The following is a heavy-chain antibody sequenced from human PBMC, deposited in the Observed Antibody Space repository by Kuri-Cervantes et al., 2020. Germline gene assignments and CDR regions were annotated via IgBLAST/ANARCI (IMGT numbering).Heavy chain of an antibody. CDR3: ARAFYDILTEDQWGGGAFDI. CDR2: ISYDGSNK. D-gene: IGHD3-9*01. Sequence: GGSLRLSCAASGFTFSSYAMHWVRQAPGKGLEWVAVISYDGSNKYYADSVKGRFTISRDNSKNTLYLQMNSLRAEDTAVYYCARAFYDILTEDQWGGGAFDIWGQGTMVTVSS. V-gene: IGHV3-30-3*01. CDR1: GFTFSSYA. J-gene: IGHJ3*02.